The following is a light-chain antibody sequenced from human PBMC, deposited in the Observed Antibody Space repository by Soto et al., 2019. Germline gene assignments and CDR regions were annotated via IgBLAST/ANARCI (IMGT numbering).Light chain of an antibody. V-gene: IGLV2-14*01. CDR1: SSDVGGYNY. Sequence: ALTQPASVSGSPGQSITISCTGTSSDVGGYNYVSWYQQHPGKAPKLMIYEVSNRPSGVSNRFSGSKSGNTASLTISGLQAEDEADYYCSSYTSTSVVFGGGTKVTVL. J-gene: IGLJ2*01. CDR3: SSYTSTSVV. CDR2: EVS.